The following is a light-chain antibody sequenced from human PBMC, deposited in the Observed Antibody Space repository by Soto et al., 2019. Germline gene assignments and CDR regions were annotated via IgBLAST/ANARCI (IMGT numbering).Light chain of an antibody. Sequence: QSVLTQPPSGSGTPGQRGTISCSGSSSTIGSNTVNWYQQLPGTAPKLLIYSNNQRPSGVPDRFSGSKSGTSASLAISGLQSEDEADYYCAAWEDRLNVYVFATGTKVTVL. V-gene: IGLV1-44*01. CDR2: SNN. CDR1: SSTIGSNT. CDR3: AAWEDRLNVYV. J-gene: IGLJ1*01.